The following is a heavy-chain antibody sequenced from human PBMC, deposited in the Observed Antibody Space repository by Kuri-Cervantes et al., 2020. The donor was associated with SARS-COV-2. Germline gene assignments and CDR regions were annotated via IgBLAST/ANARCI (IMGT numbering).Heavy chain of an antibody. CDR1: GITFSGSA. Sequence: GESLKISCAASGITFSGSAMHWVRQASGKGLGWVGRIRSKANSYATAYAASVKGRFTISRDDSKNTAYLQMNSLITEDTAVYYCTGGCLSYCGGDCYSVEAYWGQGTLVTVSS. CDR3: TGGCLSYCGGDCYSVEAY. V-gene: IGHV3-73*01. CDR2: IRSKANSYAT. J-gene: IGHJ4*02. D-gene: IGHD2-21*01.